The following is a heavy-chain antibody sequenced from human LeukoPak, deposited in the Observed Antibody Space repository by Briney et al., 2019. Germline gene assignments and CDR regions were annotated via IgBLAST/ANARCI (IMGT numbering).Heavy chain of an antibody. V-gene: IGHV4-34*01. D-gene: IGHD6-6*01. CDR1: GGSFSGYY. CDR2: INHSGST. J-gene: IGHJ6*03. CDR3: ARLVPFRYSSSYYYYYYMDV. Sequence: PSETLSLTCAVYGGSFSGYYWSWIRQPPGKGLEWIGEINHSGSTNYNPSLKSRVTISVDTSKNQFSLKLSSVTAADTAEYYCARLVPFRYSSSYYYYYYMDVWGKGTTVTVSS.